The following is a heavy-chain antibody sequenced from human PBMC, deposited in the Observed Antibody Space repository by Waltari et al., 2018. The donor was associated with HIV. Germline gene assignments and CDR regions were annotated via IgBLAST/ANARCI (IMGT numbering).Heavy chain of an antibody. V-gene: IGHV4-34*01. CDR2: INHSGST. Sequence: QVQLQQWGAGLLKPSETLSLTCAVYGGSFSGYYWSWIRQPPGKGLEWIGEINHSGSTNYNPSLKSRVTISVDTSKNQFSLKLSSVTAADTAVYYCARGVEYQLLNNWFDPWGQGTLVTVSS. CDR3: ARGVEYQLLNNWFDP. D-gene: IGHD2-2*01. J-gene: IGHJ5*02. CDR1: GGSFSGYY.